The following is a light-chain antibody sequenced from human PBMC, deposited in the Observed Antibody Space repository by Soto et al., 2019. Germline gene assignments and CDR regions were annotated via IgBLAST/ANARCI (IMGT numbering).Light chain of an antibody. Sequence: DIVLTQTPLFLPVTPGEPASISCRSSQSLLDSNGGNTYLDWYLQKPGQSPQLLIYTTSSRASGVPDRFSASGSGTDFTLKISRVEAEDVGVYYCLQRAQSPYTFGQGTKLDFK. V-gene: IGKV2-40*01. CDR3: LQRAQSPYT. J-gene: IGKJ2*01. CDR1: QSLLDSNGGNTY. CDR2: TTS.